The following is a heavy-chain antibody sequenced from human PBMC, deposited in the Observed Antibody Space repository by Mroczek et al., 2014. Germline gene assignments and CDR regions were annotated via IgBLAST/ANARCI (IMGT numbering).Heavy chain of an antibody. CDR3: ARRRNYDSSGYYWYFDL. D-gene: IGHD3-22*01. CDR2: INHSGST. CDR1: GGSFSGYY. J-gene: IGHJ2*01. V-gene: IGHV4-34*01. Sequence: QVQLQQWGAGLLKPSETLSLTCAVYGGSFSGYYWSWIRQPPGKGLEWIGEINHSGSTNYNPSLKSRVTISVDTSKNQFSLKLSSVTAADTAVYYCARRRNYDSSGYYWYFDLWGRGTLVTVSS.